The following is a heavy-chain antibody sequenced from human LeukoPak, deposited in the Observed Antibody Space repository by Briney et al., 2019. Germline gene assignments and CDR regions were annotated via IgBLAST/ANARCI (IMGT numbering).Heavy chain of an antibody. J-gene: IGHJ3*02. Sequence: PSETLSLTCTVSGGSISSSSYYWGWIRQPPGKGLEWVSAISGSGGSTYYADSVKGRFTISRDNSKNTLYLQMNSLRAEDTAVYYCAKDPPEVRWPDAFDIWGQGTMVTVSS. CDR1: GGSISSSSYY. D-gene: IGHD4-23*01. CDR3: AKDPPEVRWPDAFDI. V-gene: IGHV3-23*01. CDR2: ISGSGGST.